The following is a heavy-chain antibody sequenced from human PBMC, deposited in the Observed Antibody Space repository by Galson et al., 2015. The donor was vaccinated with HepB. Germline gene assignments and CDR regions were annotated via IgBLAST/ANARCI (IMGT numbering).Heavy chain of an antibody. V-gene: IGHV3-30*14. J-gene: IGHJ4*02. CDR2: ISYDAGKK. Sequence: SLRLSCAASGFTFSSYTMHWVRQAPGKGLAWVAVISYDAGKKYYADSVKGRFTISRDNSKNTLYLQMNSLRAEDTAVYYCARDFGRDGSGSSINDYWGQGTLVTVSS. D-gene: IGHD3-10*01. CDR1: GFTFSSYT. CDR3: ARDFGRDGSGSSINDY.